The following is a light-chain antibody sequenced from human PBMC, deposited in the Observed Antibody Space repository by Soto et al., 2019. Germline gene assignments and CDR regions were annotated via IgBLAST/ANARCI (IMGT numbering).Light chain of an antibody. Sequence: QSVLTQPRSVSGSPGQSVTISCTGTSSDVGGQYYVSWYQHHPGKGPKLIIYDVNKRPSGVPDRFSGSKSGNTATLTISGLQAEDESDSYCSSYAGSYTSYVFGTGTKVTVL. CDR1: SSDVGGQYY. CDR2: DVN. V-gene: IGLV2-11*01. CDR3: SSYAGSYTSYV. J-gene: IGLJ1*01.